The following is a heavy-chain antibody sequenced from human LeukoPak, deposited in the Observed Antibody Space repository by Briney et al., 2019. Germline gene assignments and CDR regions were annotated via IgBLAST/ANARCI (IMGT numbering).Heavy chain of an antibody. CDR2: ISTSSSYI. Sequence: GGSLRLSCAAYGFTFSSYSMNWVRQAPGKGLEWVSFISTSSSYIYYADSVKGRFTISRDNAKNSLYLEMNSLRAEDTAVYYCAKDRLYCSGGSCYSGPATNDAFDIWGQGTMVTVSS. CDR3: AKDRLYCSGGSCYSGPATNDAFDI. V-gene: IGHV3-21*01. D-gene: IGHD2-15*01. CDR1: GFTFSSYS. J-gene: IGHJ3*02.